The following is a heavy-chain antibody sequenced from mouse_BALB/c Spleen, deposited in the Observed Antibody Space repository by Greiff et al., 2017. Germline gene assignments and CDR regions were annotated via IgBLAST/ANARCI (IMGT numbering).Heavy chain of an antibody. D-gene: IGHD2-2*01. CDR1: GYTFTSYW. CDR2: IYPSDSYT. Sequence: QVQLQQPGAELVRPGASVKLSCKASGYTFTSYWINWVKQRPGQGLEWIGNIYPSDSYTNYNQKFKDKATLTVDKSSSTAYMQLSSPTSEDSAVYYCTRAEGVGWAYWGQGTLVTVSA. J-gene: IGHJ3*01. CDR3: TRAEGVGWAY. V-gene: IGHV1-69*02.